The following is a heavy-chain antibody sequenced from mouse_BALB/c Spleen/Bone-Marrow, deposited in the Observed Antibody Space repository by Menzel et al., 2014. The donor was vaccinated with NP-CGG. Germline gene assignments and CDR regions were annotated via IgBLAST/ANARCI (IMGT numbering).Heavy chain of an antibody. CDR1: GFSLTSYG. Sequence: VQVVESGPGLVAPSQSLSITCTVSGFSLTSYGVHWVRQPPEKGLEWLGVIWAGGSTNYNSALMSRLSISKDNSKSQVFLKMNSLQTDDTAMYYCASPIYYDYPLFAYWGQGTLVTVSA. CDR2: IWAGGST. V-gene: IGHV2-9*02. D-gene: IGHD2-4*01. CDR3: ASPIYYDYPLFAY. J-gene: IGHJ3*01.